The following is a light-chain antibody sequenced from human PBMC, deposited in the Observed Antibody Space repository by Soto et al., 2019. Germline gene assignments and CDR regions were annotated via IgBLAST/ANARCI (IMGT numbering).Light chain of an antibody. V-gene: IGKV1-39*01. Sequence: DIQMTQSPSSLSASIGDRITITCRASQGIATYLNWYQQRPGEAPKLLIYAASGLQSGVPSRFSGSGSGTYFTLTITSLQPEDFATYSCQQSYNIPRTFGQGTKVDI. CDR3: QQSYNIPRT. J-gene: IGKJ1*01. CDR2: AAS. CDR1: QGIATY.